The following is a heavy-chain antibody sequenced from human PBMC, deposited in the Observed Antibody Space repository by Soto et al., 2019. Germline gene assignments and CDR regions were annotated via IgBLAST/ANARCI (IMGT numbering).Heavy chain of an antibody. J-gene: IGHJ6*02. V-gene: IGHV4-30-4*01. Sequence: QVQLQESGPGLLRPSQTLSLTCTVSGGSISSGDYYWSWIRQPPGGGLEWIGYIFYSGSTYYNPSLQSRLTISVDVSTSRFSLKLISVTAADTAVYYCAGISWTTYGVDVWGQGTTVTVS. CDR2: IFYSGST. CDR3: AGISWTTYGVDV. D-gene: IGHD1-1*01. CDR1: GGSISSGDYY.